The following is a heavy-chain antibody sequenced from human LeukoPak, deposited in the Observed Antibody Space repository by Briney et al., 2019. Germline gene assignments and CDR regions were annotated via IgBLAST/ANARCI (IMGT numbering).Heavy chain of an antibody. CDR2: INPSGGST. CDR3: ARDQAGDIREDFDY. D-gene: IGHD2-15*01. J-gene: IGHJ4*02. V-gene: IGHV1-46*01. CDR1: GYTFTSYY. Sequence: GASVKVSCKASGYTFTSYYMHWVRQAPGQGLEWMGIINPSGGSTSYAQRFQGRVTFTRDSSASTVHMELSSLRSEDTAVYYCARDQAGDIREDFDYWGQGTLVTVSS.